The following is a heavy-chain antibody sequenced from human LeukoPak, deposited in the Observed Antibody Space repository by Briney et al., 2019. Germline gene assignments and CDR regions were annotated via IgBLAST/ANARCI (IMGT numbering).Heavy chain of an antibody. CDR3: ARGDDRIAAAGTCWFDP. CDR1: GYTFTGYY. V-gene: IGHV1-2*02. D-gene: IGHD6-13*01. Sequence: GASVKVSCKASGYTFTGYYMHWVRQAPGQGLEWMGWINPNSGGTNYAQKFQGRVTMTRDTSISTAYMELRSLRSDDTAVYYCARGDDRIAAAGTCWFDPWGQGTLVTVSS. J-gene: IGHJ5*02. CDR2: INPNSGGT.